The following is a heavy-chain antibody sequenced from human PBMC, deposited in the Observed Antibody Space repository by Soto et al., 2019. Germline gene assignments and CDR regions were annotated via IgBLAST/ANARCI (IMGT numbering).Heavy chain of an antibody. CDR1: GSTFTNFA. V-gene: IGHV1-18*01. CDR2: VSANNGFT. J-gene: IGHJ5*02. Sequence: GASVKGSGKPSGSTFTNFALSWVRQAPGQGLEWIGFVSANNGFTHFAQKFQGRVSVKTDTSTSTVYLDLRSLSSDDTAVYYCARGGAARHLDAWGQGTPVTVS. CDR3: ARGGAARHLDA. D-gene: IGHD6-6*01.